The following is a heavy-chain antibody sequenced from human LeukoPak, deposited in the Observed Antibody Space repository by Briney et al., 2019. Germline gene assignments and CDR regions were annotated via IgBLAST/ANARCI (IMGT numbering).Heavy chain of an antibody. CDR1: GYTFTSYY. V-gene: IGHV1-2*02. Sequence: GASVKVSCKASGYTFTSYYMHWVRQAPGQGLEWMGWINPNSGGTNYAQKFQGRVTMTRDTSISTAYMELSRLRSDDTAVYYCARDPEYGDYVDYWGQGTLVTVSS. CDR3: ARDPEYGDYVDY. D-gene: IGHD4-17*01. J-gene: IGHJ4*02. CDR2: INPNSGGT.